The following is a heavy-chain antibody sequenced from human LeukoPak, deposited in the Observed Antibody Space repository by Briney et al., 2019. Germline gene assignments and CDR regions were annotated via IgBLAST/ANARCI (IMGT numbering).Heavy chain of an antibody. V-gene: IGHV4-59*12. CDR3: ARGKTVRGVIPRYFDY. Sequence: SETLSLTCTVSGGSIRSYYWSWIRQPPGKGLEWNGYIYYSGVTNYNPSLKSRVTISVDTSKNQFSLKLSSVTAADTAVYYCARGKTVRGVIPRYFDYWGQGTLVTVSS. CDR2: IYYSGVT. CDR1: GGSIRSYY. J-gene: IGHJ4*02. D-gene: IGHD3-10*01.